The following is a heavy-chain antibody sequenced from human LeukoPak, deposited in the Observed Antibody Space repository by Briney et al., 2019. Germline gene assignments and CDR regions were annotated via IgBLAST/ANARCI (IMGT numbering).Heavy chain of an antibody. J-gene: IGHJ4*02. CDR1: GFAFSNHA. D-gene: IGHD2-15*01. V-gene: IGHV3-23*01. CDR2: ISGNGANT. Sequence: GGSLRLTCAAYGFAFSNHAMTWVRQAPGKGLEWISAISGNGANTPYADSVKGRFTISRDNSKNMLYLQMNTLRAEDTAIYYCAKEFRAGGCYGDFWGLGTLVTVSS. CDR3: AKEFRAGGCYGDF.